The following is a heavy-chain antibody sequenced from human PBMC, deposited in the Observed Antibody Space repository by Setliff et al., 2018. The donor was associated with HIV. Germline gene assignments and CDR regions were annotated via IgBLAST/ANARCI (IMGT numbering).Heavy chain of an antibody. CDR2: VSQSGST. Sequence: SETLSLTCSVSGVSINRTDHYWGWIRQSPGKRLEWIGSVSQSGSTYYNPSLKSRITISIDTSKNRFSLKLKSVTAADTAVYYCAREPATYNGYNWDYYGTDLWGQGTAVTVS. D-gene: IGHD5-12*01. V-gene: IGHV4-39*07. CDR3: AREPATYNGYNWDYYGTDL. J-gene: IGHJ6*02. CDR1: GVSINRTDHY.